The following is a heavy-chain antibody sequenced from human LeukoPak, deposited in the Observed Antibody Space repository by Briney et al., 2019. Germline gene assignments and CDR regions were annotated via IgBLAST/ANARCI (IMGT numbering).Heavy chain of an antibody. D-gene: IGHD6-13*01. CDR2: MNPNSGNT. V-gene: IGHV1-8*01. Sequence: GASVKVSCKASGYTFTSYDINWVRQATGQGLEWMGWMNPNSGNTSYAQKFQGRVTITADESTSTAYMELSSLRSEDTAVYYCARDRQQLVLNYFDYWGQGTLVTVSS. CDR1: GYTFTSYD. CDR3: ARDRQQLVLNYFDY. J-gene: IGHJ4*02.